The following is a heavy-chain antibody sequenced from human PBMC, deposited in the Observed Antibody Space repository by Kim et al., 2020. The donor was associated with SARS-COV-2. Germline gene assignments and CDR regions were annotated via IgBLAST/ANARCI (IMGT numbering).Heavy chain of an antibody. Sequence: ASVKVSCKASGYTFTSYYMHWVRQAPGQGLEWMGIINPSGGSTSYAQKFQGRVTMTRDTSTSTVYMELSSLRSEDTAVYYCARAGHRDCSGGSCYGYWGQGTLVTVSS. V-gene: IGHV1-46*01. CDR2: INPSGGST. CDR3: ARAGHRDCSGGSCYGY. CDR1: GYTFTSYY. D-gene: IGHD2-15*01. J-gene: IGHJ4*02.